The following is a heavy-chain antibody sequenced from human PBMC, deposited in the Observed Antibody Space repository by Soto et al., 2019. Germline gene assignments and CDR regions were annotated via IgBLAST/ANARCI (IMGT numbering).Heavy chain of an antibody. V-gene: IGHV3-7*01. CDR2: IKQDGSET. D-gene: IGHD3-22*01. Sequence: EVQLVESGGGLVQPGGSLRLSCAGSGFTFSTYWMTWVRQAPGKGLEWVANIKQDGSETHYVDSVKGRFTISRDNAKNSLYLQMNSLRAEETGVYYCTRVQNYYDSGSLSFWGQGTLVTVSS. CDR1: GFTFSTYW. J-gene: IGHJ4*02. CDR3: TRVQNYYDSGSLSF.